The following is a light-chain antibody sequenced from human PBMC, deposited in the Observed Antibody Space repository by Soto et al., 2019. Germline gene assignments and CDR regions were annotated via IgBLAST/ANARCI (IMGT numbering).Light chain of an antibody. J-gene: IGLJ1*01. CDR3: SSHGGSNNAFV. V-gene: IGLV2-8*02. Sequence: CVLTKPAYANRSPGEGGTITRNRTSSDVGGYNYVSWYQQHPGKAPKLIIFEVRKRPSGVPDRFSGSKSGNTASLTVSGLQAEDEADYYCSSHGGSNNAFVFGTGTKVTVL. CDR1: SSDVGGYNY. CDR2: EVR.